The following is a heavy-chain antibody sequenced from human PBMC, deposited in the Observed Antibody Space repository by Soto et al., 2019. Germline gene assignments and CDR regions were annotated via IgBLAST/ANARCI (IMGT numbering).Heavy chain of an antibody. CDR3: ARDKITGLFDY. CDR1: GGSFSGYY. J-gene: IGHJ4*02. CDR2: INHSGST. Sequence: SETLSFTCAVYGGSFSGYYWTWIRQPPGTGLEWIGEINHSGSTNYNPSLKSRVTISVDTSKNQFSLKLTSVTAADTAVYYCARDKITGLFDYWGRGTLVTVSS. V-gene: IGHV4-34*01. D-gene: IGHD2-8*02.